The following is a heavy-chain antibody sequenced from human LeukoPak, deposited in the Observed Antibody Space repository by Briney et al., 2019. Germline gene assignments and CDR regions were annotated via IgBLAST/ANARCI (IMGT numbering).Heavy chain of an antibody. CDR2: INPNSGGT. CDR1: GYTFTGYY. Sequence: ASVKVSCKASGYTFTGYYMHWVRQAPGQGLEWMGWINPNSGGTNYAQKFQGRVTMTRDTSISTAYMELSRLRSDDTAVYYCAKYRVTMVSNRYYYMDVWGKGTTVTISS. CDR3: AKYRVTMVSNRYYYMDV. D-gene: IGHD3-10*01. J-gene: IGHJ6*03. V-gene: IGHV1-2*02.